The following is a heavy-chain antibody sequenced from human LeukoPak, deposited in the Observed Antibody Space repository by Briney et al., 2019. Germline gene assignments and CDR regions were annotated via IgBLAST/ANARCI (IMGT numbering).Heavy chain of an antibody. J-gene: IGHJ4*02. D-gene: IGHD3-3*01. CDR2: ISGSGGST. CDR1: GVTFSTYS. CDR3: AKGGQNFDFWRFDY. Sequence: PGGSPRLSCSASGVTFSTYSMNWVRQTPGKGLMWVSSISGSGGSTYYAESVKGRFSISRDNSKKMMYLQMNSLRADDTAVYYCAKGGQNFDFWRFDYWGQGILVTVSS. V-gene: IGHV3-23*01.